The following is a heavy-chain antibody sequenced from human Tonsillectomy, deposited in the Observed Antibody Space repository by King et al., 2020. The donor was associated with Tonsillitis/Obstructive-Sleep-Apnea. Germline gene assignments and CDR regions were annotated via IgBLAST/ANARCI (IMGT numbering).Heavy chain of an antibody. CDR1: GFSFSSYA. CDR2: ISYDGSHK. V-gene: IGHV3-30*04. CDR3: ARDQDSRGFDP. J-gene: IGHJ5*02. D-gene: IGHD5-18*01. Sequence: QLVQSGGGVVQPRRSLRLSCAASGFSFSSYAMHWVRQAPGKGLEWVAVISYDGSHKYYVDSVKGRFTISRDNSKNTLYLQMNSLRAEDTAVYYCARDQDSRGFDPWGQGILVTVSS.